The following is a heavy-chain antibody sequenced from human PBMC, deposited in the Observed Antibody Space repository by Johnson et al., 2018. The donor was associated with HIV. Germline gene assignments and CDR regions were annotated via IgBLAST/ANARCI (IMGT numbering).Heavy chain of an antibody. CDR1: GFTFSSYW. CDR3: ARWEVLADAFDV. Sequence: VQLVESGGGVVRPGRSLRLSCAASGFTFSSYWMNWVRQAPGKGLEWVANIKEDVSEKYYVDSVKGRFTISRDNAENSLDLQMNSLRVEDTAVYYCARWEVLADAFDVWGRGTLVTVSS. CDR2: IKEDVSEK. V-gene: IGHV3-7*01. J-gene: IGHJ3*01. D-gene: IGHD1-26*01.